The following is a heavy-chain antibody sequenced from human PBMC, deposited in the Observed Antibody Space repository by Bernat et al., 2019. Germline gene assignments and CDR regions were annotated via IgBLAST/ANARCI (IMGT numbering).Heavy chain of an antibody. J-gene: IGHJ3*02. Sequence: QVQLVQSGAEVKKPGSSVKVSCKASGGTFSSYAISWVRQAAGQGLEWMGGMIPMFGTANYAQKFQGRVTITADESTSTAYMELSSLRSEDTVVYYCARDLRLYCHGDCKDHDAYDIWGQERMVTVS. CDR1: GGTFSSYA. CDR2: MIPMFGTA. D-gene: IGHD2-21*02. V-gene: IGHV1-69*01. CDR3: ARDLRLYCHGDCKDHDAYDI.